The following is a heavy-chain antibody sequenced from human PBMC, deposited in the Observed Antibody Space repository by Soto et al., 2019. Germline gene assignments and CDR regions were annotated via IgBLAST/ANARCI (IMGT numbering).Heavy chain of an antibody. J-gene: IGHJ4*02. V-gene: IGHV3-23*01. CDR1: GFTFSSYA. CDR3: AKDSEGVVVAANYGY. D-gene: IGHD2-15*01. CDR2: ISGSGGST. Sequence: EVQQLESGGGLVQPGGSLRLSCAASGFTFSSYAMSWVRQAPRKGLEWVSAISGSGGSTYYAESVKGRFTISRDNSKNTLYLQMNSLRAEDTAVYYCAKDSEGVVVAANYGYWGQGTLVTVSS.